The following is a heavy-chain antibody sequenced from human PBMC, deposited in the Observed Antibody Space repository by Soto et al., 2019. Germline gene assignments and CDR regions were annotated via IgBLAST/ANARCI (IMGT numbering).Heavy chain of an antibody. J-gene: IGHJ4*02. V-gene: IGHV4-59*01. Sequence: QVQLQESGPGLVKPSETLSLTCAVSGDSISSYYCMWIRQPPGKGLESIGYLYYGRSVNYNPSLKPRVTLSVDTSTNQCSLTLSSMTAADTAVYYCALRSMAVVPEYWGQGTLVTVSS. CDR1: GDSISSYY. CDR2: LYYGRSV. D-gene: IGHD3-22*01. CDR3: ALRSMAVVPEY.